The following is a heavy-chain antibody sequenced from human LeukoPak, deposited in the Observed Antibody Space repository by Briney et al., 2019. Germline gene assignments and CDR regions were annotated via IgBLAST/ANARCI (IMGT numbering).Heavy chain of an antibody. V-gene: IGHV1-46*01. CDR1: GYTFTSYY. CDR2: INPSGGST. Sequence: GASVKVSCKASGYTFTSYYMHWVRQAPGQGLGWMGIINPSGGSTSYAQKFQGRVTMTRDTSTSTVYMELSSLRSEDTAVYYCARQTYYDFWSGYYRGYFDYWGQGTLVTVSS. D-gene: IGHD3-3*01. J-gene: IGHJ4*02. CDR3: ARQTYYDFWSGYYRGYFDY.